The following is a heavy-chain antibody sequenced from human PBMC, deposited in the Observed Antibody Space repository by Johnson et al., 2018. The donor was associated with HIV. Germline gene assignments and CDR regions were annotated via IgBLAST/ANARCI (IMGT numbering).Heavy chain of an antibody. V-gene: IGHV3-23*04. CDR1: GFTFSSYA. CDR3: VKSISAGNKIRGLIAPALENQGMEV. J-gene: IGHJ3*01. CDR2: ISGSGGST. D-gene: IGHD5-24*01. Sequence: VQLVESGGGLVQPGGSLRLSCAASGFTFSSYAMSWVRQAPGKGLEWVSAISGSGGSTYYADSVKGRFTISSDNSKTPLSLQMRDLRAEDTAVYYLVKSISAGNKIRGLIAPALENQGMEVWGQGTMVTVS.